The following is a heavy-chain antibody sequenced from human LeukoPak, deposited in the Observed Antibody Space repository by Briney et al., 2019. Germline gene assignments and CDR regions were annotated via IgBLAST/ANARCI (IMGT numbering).Heavy chain of an antibody. CDR1: GGSISSDTYY. CDR3: ARAKQLWYDAFDI. D-gene: IGHD5-24*01. CDR2: INYSGNT. J-gene: IGHJ3*02. Sequence: PSETLSLTCFVSGGSISSDTYYWGWIRQPPGKGLEWIGSINYSGNTYYNPSLRSRVTISIDTFKSQFSLKLSSVTAADTAVYYCARAKQLWYDAFDIWGQGTMVTVSS. V-gene: IGHV4-39*07.